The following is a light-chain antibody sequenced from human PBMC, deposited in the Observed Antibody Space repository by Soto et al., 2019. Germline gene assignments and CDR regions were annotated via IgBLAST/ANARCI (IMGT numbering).Light chain of an antibody. CDR1: SSDVGGYNY. V-gene: IGLV2-8*01. J-gene: IGLJ3*02. CDR2: EVS. Sequence: QSALTQPPSASGSPGQSVTISCTGTSSDVGGYNYVSWYQQHPGKAPKVMIYEVSKRPSGVPDRFSGSKSGNTASLTVSGLQAEDEADYYCNSYAGSDNWVFGGGTQMTVL. CDR3: NSYAGSDNWV.